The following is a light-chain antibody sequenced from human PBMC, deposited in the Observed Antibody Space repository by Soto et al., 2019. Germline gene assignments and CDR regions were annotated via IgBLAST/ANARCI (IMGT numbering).Light chain of an antibody. V-gene: IGKV1-39*01. CDR1: QSIYTY. CDR3: QQSYSPPVT. Sequence: DVQMTQSPSALSASVGDRVTITCRASQSIYTYLPWYRQRPGSAPNLLVFAASALHSGVPSRFSGSGSGTNFTLTISNLQSEDFATYYCQQSYSPPVTFGGGTTVDIK. CDR2: AAS. J-gene: IGKJ4*01.